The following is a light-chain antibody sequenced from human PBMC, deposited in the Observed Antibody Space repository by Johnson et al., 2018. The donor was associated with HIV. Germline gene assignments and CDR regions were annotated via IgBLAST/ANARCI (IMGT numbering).Light chain of an antibody. J-gene: IGLJ1*01. Sequence: QSILTQPPSVSAAPGQKVTISCSGSSSNIGNNYVSWYQQLPGTAPKLLIYENNKRPSGIPDRFSGSKSGTSATLGITGLQTGDEDDYYCGTWATSLTTGGVFGTGTKVTVL. CDR1: SSNIGNNY. CDR3: GTWATSLTTGGV. V-gene: IGLV1-51*02. CDR2: ENN.